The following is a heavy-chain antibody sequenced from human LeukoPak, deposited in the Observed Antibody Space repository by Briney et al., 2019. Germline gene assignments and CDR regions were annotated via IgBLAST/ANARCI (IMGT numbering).Heavy chain of an antibody. V-gene: IGHV3-11*04. Sequence: GGSLSLSCAASGFTFSDYYMSWIRQAPGKGLEWVSYISSSGSTIYYADSVKGRFTISRDNAKNSLYLQMNSLRAEDTAVYYCARGDYDILTGYSLYYYYGMDVWGQGTTVTVSS. CDR3: ARGDYDILTGYSLYYYYGMDV. D-gene: IGHD3-9*01. CDR1: GFTFSDYY. J-gene: IGHJ6*02. CDR2: ISSSGSTI.